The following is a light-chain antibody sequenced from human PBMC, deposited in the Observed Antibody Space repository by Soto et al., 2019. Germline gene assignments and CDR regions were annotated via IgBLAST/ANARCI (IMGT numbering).Light chain of an antibody. J-gene: IGLJ2*01. CDR3: GTWDSSLSAVV. CDR1: SPNIGNNY. Sequence: QSALTQPPSVSAAPGQKVTISCSGSSPNIGNNYVSWYQQLPGTAPKLLIYENNKRPSGIPDRFSGSKSGTSATLGITGLQTGDEADYYCGTWDSSLSAVVFGGGTKVTVL. CDR2: ENN. V-gene: IGLV1-51*02.